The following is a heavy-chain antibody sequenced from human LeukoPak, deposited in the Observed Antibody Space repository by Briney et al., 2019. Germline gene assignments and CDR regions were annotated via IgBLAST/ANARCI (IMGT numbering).Heavy chain of an antibody. CDR3: ARHGAGYYDFWSGYSSVYLDP. CDR2: INHSGST. J-gene: IGHJ5*02. Sequence: SETLSLTCAVYGGSFSGYYWSWIRQPPGKGLEWIGEINHSGSTNYNPSLKSRVTISVDTSKNQFSLKLSSATAADTAVYYCARHGAGYYDFWSGYSSVYLDPWGQGTLVTVSS. CDR1: GGSFSGYY. D-gene: IGHD3-3*01. V-gene: IGHV4-34*01.